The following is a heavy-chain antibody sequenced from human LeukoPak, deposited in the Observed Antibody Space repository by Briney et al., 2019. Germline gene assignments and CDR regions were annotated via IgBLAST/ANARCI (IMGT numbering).Heavy chain of an antibody. CDR2: IRTKAKSYTT. Sequence: GGSLRLSCVASGFTFSDHYMDWVRQAPGKGLEWVSRIRTKAKSYTTEYAASVKGRFTISRDDSKSALYLQMNSLKTEDTAVYYCTRGNFWSGFYGMDVWGQGTTVIVSS. D-gene: IGHD3-3*01. J-gene: IGHJ6*02. CDR1: GFTFSDHY. CDR3: TRGNFWSGFYGMDV. V-gene: IGHV3-72*01.